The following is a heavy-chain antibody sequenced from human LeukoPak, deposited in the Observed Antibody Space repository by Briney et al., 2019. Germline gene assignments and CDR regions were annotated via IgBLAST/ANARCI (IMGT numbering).Heavy chain of an antibody. CDR2: FDPEDGET. CDR3: ATGRHSSSWYRWDY. J-gene: IGHJ4*02. Sequence: ASVKVSCKVSGYTLTELSMHWVRQAPGEGLEWMGGFDPEDGETIYAQKFQGRVTMTEDTSTDTAYMELSSLRSEDTAVYYCATGRHSSSWYRWDYWGQGTLVTVSS. V-gene: IGHV1-24*01. D-gene: IGHD6-13*01. CDR1: GYTLTELS.